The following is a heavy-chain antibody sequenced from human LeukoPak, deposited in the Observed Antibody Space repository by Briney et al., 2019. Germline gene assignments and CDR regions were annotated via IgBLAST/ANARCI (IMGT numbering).Heavy chain of an antibody. Sequence: SETLSLTCTVSGGSISSYYWSWIRQPPGKGLEWIGYIYYSGSTNYNPSLKSRVTISVDTSKNQFSPKLSSVTAADTAVYYCARDNYDDAFDIWGQGTMVTVSS. CDR3: ARDNYDDAFDI. V-gene: IGHV4-59*01. D-gene: IGHD3-22*01. J-gene: IGHJ3*02. CDR1: GGSISSYY. CDR2: IYYSGST.